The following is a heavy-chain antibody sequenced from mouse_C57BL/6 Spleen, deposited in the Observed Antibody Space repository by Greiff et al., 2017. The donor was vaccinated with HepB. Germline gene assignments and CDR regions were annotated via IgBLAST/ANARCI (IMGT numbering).Heavy chain of an antibody. CDR1: GYAFSSSW. V-gene: IGHV1-82*01. CDR3: ARPDGSSHWYFDV. Sequence: VQGVESGPELVKPGASVKISCKASGYAFSSSWMNWVKQRPGKGLEWIGRIYPGDGDTNYNGKFKGKATLTADKSSSTAYMQLSSLTSEDSAVYFCARPDGSSHWYFDVWGTGTTVTVSS. J-gene: IGHJ1*03. D-gene: IGHD1-1*01. CDR2: IYPGDGDT.